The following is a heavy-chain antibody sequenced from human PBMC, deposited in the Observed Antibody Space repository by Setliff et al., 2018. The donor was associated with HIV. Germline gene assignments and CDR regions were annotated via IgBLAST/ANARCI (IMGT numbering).Heavy chain of an antibody. CDR1: GDSISRRIYY. CDR2: FYYSGSS. J-gene: IGHJ4*02. D-gene: IGHD2-2*01. CDR3: AKLLPAADMAREIDS. Sequence: PSETLSLTCTVSGDSISRRIYYWGWIRQPPGKGLEWIGNFYYSGSSHYNPSLKSRVTISVDTSKYQFSLKLISVSAADTAVYYCAKLLPAADMAREIDSWGQGTLVTVSS. V-gene: IGHV4-39*01.